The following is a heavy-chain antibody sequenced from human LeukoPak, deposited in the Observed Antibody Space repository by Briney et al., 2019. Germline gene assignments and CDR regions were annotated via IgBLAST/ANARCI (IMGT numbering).Heavy chain of an antibody. V-gene: IGHV3-23*01. CDR3: ANGNRCTSPNRLGYYYFYMDV. Sequence: GGSLRLSCAASGFTFSSYAMNWVRQAPGRGLEWVSGFSGSGGTTYYADSVKGRFTISRDNSKNTLYLQMNSLRAEDTAVYYCANGNRCTSPNRLGYYYFYMDVWGKGTTVTVSS. CDR1: GFTFSSYA. CDR2: FSGSGGTT. D-gene: IGHD2-8*01. J-gene: IGHJ6*03.